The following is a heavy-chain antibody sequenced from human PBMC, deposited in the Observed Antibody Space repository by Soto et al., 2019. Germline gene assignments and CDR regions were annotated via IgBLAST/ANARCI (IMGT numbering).Heavy chain of an antibody. CDR1: GVSISSHDW. CDR3: ATSAKTRFH. J-gene: IGHJ4*02. D-gene: IGHD1-26*01. V-gene: IGHV4-4*02. Sequence: QVQLQESGPGLVKPSGTLSLTCAVSGVSISSHDWWTWVRQPPGKGLEWIGESHQSGNTNYNSSLESRVTISVDNSKIQFTLRLSSVTVADTAVYYCATSAKTRFHWGQGTLVTVSS. CDR2: SHQSGNT.